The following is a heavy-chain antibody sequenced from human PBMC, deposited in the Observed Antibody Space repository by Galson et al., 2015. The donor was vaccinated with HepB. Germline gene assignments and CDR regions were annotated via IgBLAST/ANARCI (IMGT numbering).Heavy chain of an antibody. J-gene: IGHJ4*02. V-gene: IGHV5-10-1*01. CDR1: GYSFTSYW. CDR2: IDPSDSYT. D-gene: IGHD6-19*01. CDR3: ARLRRDSSGWYGPGGFDY. Sequence: QSGAEVKKPGESLRISCKGSGYSFTSYWISWVRQMPGKGLEWMGRIDPSDSYTNYSPSFQGHVTISADKSISTAYLQWSSLKASDTAMYYCARLRRDSSGWYGPGGFDYWGQGTLVTVSS.